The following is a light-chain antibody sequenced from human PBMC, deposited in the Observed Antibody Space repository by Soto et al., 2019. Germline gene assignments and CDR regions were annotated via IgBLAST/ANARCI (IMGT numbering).Light chain of an antibody. CDR2: EVS. Sequence: QSVLTQPASVSGSPGQSITISCTGTSSDVGGNNYVSWYQQHPGKAPKLIIYEVSNRPSGVSNRFSGSKSGNTASLTISGPKPEDEADYYGPTITTSNPRVFGTGTTLTAL. V-gene: IGLV2-14*01. J-gene: IGLJ1*01. CDR3: PTITTSNPRV. CDR1: SSDVGGNNY.